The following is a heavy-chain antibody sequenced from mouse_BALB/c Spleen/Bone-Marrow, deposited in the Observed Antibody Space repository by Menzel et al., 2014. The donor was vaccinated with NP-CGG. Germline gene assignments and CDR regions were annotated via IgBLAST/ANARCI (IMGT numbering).Heavy chain of an antibody. V-gene: IGHV1-80*01. CDR1: GYAFSSYW. CDR2: IYPGDGDT. D-gene: IGHD2-1*01. J-gene: IGHJ4*01. Sequence: VQLQQSGAELVRPGSSVKISCKASGYAFSSYWMNWVKQRPGQGLEWIGQIYPGDGDTNYNGKFKGKATLTADKSSSTAYMQLSSLTSEGSAVYFCARGDGNYPFYAMDYWGQGTSVTVSS. CDR3: ARGDGNYPFYAMDY.